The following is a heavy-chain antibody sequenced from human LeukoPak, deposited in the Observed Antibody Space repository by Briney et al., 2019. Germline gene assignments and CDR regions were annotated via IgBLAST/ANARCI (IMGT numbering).Heavy chain of an antibody. Sequence: NPSETLSLTCAGYGGSFSGYYWSWIRQPPGKGVEWIGEINHSGSTNYNPSLRSRVTISVDTSKNQFSLKLSSVTAADTAVYYCARGERSSSWYWFDPWGQGTLVTVSS. V-gene: IGHV4-34*01. CDR3: ARGERSSSWYWFDP. CDR1: GGSFSGYY. D-gene: IGHD6-13*01. CDR2: INHSGST. J-gene: IGHJ5*02.